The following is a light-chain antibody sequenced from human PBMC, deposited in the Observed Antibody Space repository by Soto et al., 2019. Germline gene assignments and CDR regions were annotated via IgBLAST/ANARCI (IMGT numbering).Light chain of an antibody. CDR3: TSPTPGSFYV. V-gene: IGLV2-14*01. CDR1: SSDVGGYNY. J-gene: IGLJ1*01. CDR2: KVS. Sequence: QSVLTQPASVSGSPGQSITISCTGTSSDVGGYNYVSWYQQYPGRVPKLLIYKVSNRPSGISNRFSGSKSGNTASLTISGLQAEYEADYFCTSPTPGSFYVFGSGTKLTVL.